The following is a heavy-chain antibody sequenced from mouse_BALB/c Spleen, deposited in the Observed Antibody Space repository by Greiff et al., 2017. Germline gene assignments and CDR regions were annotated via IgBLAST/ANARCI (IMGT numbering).Heavy chain of an antibody. Sequence: EVKLMESGGGLVKPGGSLKLSCAASGFTFSSYAMSWVRQSPEKRLEWVAEISSGGSYTYYPDTVTGRFTISRDNAKNTLYLEMSSLRSEDTAMYYCAREGKAYAMDYWGQGTSVTVSS. CDR1: GFTFSSYA. V-gene: IGHV5-9-4*01. CDR2: ISSGGSYT. J-gene: IGHJ4*01. D-gene: IGHD1-3*01. CDR3: AREGKAYAMDY.